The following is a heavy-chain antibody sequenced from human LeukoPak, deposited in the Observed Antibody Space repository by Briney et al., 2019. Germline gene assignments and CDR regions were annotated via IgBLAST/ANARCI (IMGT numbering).Heavy chain of an antibody. D-gene: IGHD2-8*01. CDR2: INPSGGST. V-gene: IGHV1-46*01. Sequence: ASVTVSFTASVSTFTIYYMHWVRQAPGQGQEWMVIINPSGGSTSYAQKFQGRVTMTRDTSTSTVYMELSSRRSEDTAVYYGASGPRMCDFYYCGQGTLVTVSS. CDR3: ASGPRMCDFYY. CDR1: VSTFTIYY. J-gene: IGHJ4*02.